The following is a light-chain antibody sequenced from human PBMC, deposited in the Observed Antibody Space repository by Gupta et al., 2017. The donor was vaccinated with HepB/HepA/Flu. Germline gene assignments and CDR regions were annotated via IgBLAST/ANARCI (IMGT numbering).Light chain of an antibody. CDR1: SGIIANNF. V-gene: IGLV6-57*02. CDR2: ENN. Sequence: NFMLTQPHSVSESPGKTVTISCTGSSGIIANNFVQWYQRRPGSAPTTVIYENNHRPSRVPDRFSGSIDSSSNSASLTISGLKTEDEADYYCQSYYSDTVVFGGGTKLTVL. CDR3: QSYYSDTVV. J-gene: IGLJ3*02.